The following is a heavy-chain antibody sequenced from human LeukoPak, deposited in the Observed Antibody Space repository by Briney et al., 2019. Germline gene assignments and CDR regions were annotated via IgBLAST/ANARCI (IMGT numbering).Heavy chain of an antibody. J-gene: IGHJ4*02. CDR3: ARDYYYDSIGYFPGY. D-gene: IGHD3-22*01. CDR2: ISTSGSTI. Sequence: GGSLRLSCAASGFTFTDYYMSWIRQPPGKGLEWVSYISTSGSTIYYADSVKGRFTISRDNAKNSLYLQMNRLRAEDTAVYYCARDYYYDSIGYFPGYWGQGTLVTVSS. V-gene: IGHV3-11*01. CDR1: GFTFTDYY.